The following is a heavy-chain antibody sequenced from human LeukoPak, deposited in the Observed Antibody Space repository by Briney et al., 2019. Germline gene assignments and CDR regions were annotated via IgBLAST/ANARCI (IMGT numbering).Heavy chain of an antibody. J-gene: IGHJ4*02. D-gene: IGHD5-24*01. V-gene: IGHV1-58*02. CDR1: GFTFTNSA. CDR2: IVVASGNT. Sequence: SVKVSCKASGFTFTNSAMQWVRQARGQRLEWVGWIVVASGNTKYAQKFQERDTITRDMSTSTAYMELSSLRPEDTAVYYCAAAPIEMQQRGFDYWGQGTLVTVSS. CDR3: AAAPIEMQQRGFDY.